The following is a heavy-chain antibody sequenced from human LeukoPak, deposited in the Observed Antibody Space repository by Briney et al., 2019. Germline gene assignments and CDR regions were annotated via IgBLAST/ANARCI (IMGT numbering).Heavy chain of an antibody. CDR3: ARHFWTAAATDC. D-gene: IGHD3-3*02. Sequence: SETLSLTCAVYGGSFSGYYWSWIRQPPGKGLEWIGEINHSGSTNYNPSLKSRVTISVDTSKNQFSLKLSSVTAADTAVYYCARHFWTAAATDCWGQGTLVTVSS. CDR2: INHSGST. J-gene: IGHJ4*02. CDR1: GGSFSGYY. V-gene: IGHV4-34*01.